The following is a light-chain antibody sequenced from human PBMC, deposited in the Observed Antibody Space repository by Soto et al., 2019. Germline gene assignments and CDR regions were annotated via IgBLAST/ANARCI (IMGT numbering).Light chain of an antibody. Sequence: EIVMTQSPATRSVSPGERATLSGRASQSVNIYLAWYQQKPGQAPSLLIYDASNRAAGIPARFSGSGSGTDFTLTIRSLEPEDFAVYYCQQYGSSGTFGQGTKVDIK. CDR3: QQYGSSGT. J-gene: IGKJ1*01. V-gene: IGKV3-11*01. CDR2: DAS. CDR1: QSVNIY.